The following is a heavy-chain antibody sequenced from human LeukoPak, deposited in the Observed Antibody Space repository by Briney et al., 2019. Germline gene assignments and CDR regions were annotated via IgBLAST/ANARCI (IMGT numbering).Heavy chain of an antibody. D-gene: IGHD1-14*01. CDR2: INPKTGGT. CDR1: VYTFTVYY. Sequence: ASVTVSFTSSVYTFTVYYMHWVRQARGQGLEWMGWINPKTGGTSYAQKFQGRVTMTRDTSISTVNMELSRLTSDDTAVYYCARATAENDHWGQGTLVTVSS. J-gene: IGHJ4*02. CDR3: ARATAENDH. V-gene: IGHV1-2*02.